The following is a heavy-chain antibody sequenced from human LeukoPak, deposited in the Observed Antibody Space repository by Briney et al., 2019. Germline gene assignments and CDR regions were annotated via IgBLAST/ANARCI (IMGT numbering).Heavy chain of an antibody. CDR1: GFTFGDDG. CDR3: TRGDYYDSSGYYLLFDY. J-gene: IGHJ4*02. CDR2: IRSKAYGGTT. Sequence: GRSLRLSCIGSGFTFGDDGMSWVRQAPGKGLEWVGVIRSKAYGGTTEYAASVKGRFTISRDDSRSIAYLQMNSLKTEDTAVYYCTRGDYYDSSGYYLLFDYWGQGTLVTVSS. D-gene: IGHD3-22*01. V-gene: IGHV3-49*04.